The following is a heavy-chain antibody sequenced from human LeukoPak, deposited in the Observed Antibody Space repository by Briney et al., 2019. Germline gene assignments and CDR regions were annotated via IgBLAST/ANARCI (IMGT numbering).Heavy chain of an antibody. V-gene: IGHV3-23*01. CDR2: ISGSGDTT. CDR1: RFTFNTYA. D-gene: IGHD2-2*01. J-gene: IGHJ4*02. CDR3: AKSQRNDQQVVQRIDY. Sequence: GGSLRLSCTASRFTFNTYAMSWVRQAPGKGLEWVSSISGSGDTTYYTGSVKGRFTISRDNSKNALYLQMSSLRAEDTAVYYSAKSQRNDQQVVQRIDYWGQGTLVTVSS.